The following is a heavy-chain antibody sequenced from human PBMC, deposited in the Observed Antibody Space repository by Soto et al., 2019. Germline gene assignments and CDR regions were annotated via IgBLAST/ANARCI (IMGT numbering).Heavy chain of an antibody. D-gene: IGHD2-2*01. Sequence: QVPLVQAGAEVKKPGSSVKVSCRASGSTFNRYSISWVRQAPGQGLEWMGRIIPMFGITNYAQKFQGRVMITADKSANTAYMEVSGLRSEDTAMYYCATFYEGDCTTTTCYGDFDYWGQGTLVTVSS. CDR1: GSTFNRYS. CDR2: IIPMFGIT. J-gene: IGHJ4*02. CDR3: ATFYEGDCTTTTCYGDFDY. V-gene: IGHV1-69*02.